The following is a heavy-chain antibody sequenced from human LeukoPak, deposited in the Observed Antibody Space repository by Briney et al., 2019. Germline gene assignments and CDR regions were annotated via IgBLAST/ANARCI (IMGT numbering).Heavy chain of an antibody. CDR1: GFTFSSYA. CDR2: ISDGGSDK. CDR3: ARGISSGIVVTAIAY. D-gene: IGHD2-21*02. Sequence: GGSLRLSCEASGFTFSSYAMHWVRQAPDKGLEWMAVISDGGSDKYYADSVRGRFTISRDNSENTLSLQMSSLRAEDTAVYYCARGISSGIVVTAIAYWGQGTLVTVSS. V-gene: IGHV3-30-3*01. J-gene: IGHJ4*02.